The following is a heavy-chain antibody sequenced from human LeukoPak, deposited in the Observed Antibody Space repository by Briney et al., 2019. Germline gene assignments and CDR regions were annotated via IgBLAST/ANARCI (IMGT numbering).Heavy chain of an antibody. CDR2: ISSGSTYI. Sequence: GGSLRLSCAASGFTFSSYSMIWVRQAPGKGLECLSSISSGSTYIYNADSVRGRFTISRDNAKNSLYLQMNSLRAEDTGMYYCITDPPGVYSGYEEFDFWGQGTLVTVSS. CDR1: GFTFSSYS. CDR3: ITDPPGVYSGYEEFDF. V-gene: IGHV3-21*03. J-gene: IGHJ4*02. D-gene: IGHD5-12*01.